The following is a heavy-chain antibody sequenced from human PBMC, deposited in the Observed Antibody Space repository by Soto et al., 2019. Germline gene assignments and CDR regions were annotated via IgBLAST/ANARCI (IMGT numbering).Heavy chain of an antibody. CDR3: ARGEWFLRGYGMDV. D-gene: IGHD3-3*01. J-gene: IGHJ6*02. Sequence: PSETLSLTCTVSGGSLSTDYWSWIRQPPGKRLEYIGFIYYGGSTNYNPSLESRVTISPDTSKNQFSLKLSSVTAADTAVYYCARGEWFLRGYGMDVWGRGTTVTVSS. CDR2: IYYGGST. CDR1: GGSLSTDY. V-gene: IGHV4-59*01.